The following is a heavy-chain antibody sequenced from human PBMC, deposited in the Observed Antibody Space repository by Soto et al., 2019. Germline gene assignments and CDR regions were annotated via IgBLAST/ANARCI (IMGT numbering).Heavy chain of an antibody. CDR2: INPSGGRT. CDR1: GNSFTTYY. Sequence: ASVKVSCKASGNSFTTYYMRWVRQAPGQGLEWMGIINPSGGRTTYAQKFQGRVTMTRDTSTSTFHMELSSLTSEDTAVYYCAGLYHYDSSGYYDYWRQGTLVTVSS. V-gene: IGHV1-46*01. CDR3: AGLYHYDSSGYYDY. J-gene: IGHJ4*02. D-gene: IGHD3-22*01.